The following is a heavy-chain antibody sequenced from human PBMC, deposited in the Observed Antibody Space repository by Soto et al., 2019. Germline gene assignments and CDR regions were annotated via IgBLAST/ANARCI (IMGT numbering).Heavy chain of an antibody. CDR2: IKSKTDGGTT. CDR3: STDSYSDMTVVRLDN. V-gene: IGHV3-15*07. CDR1: GFTFSNAW. Sequence: VGSLRLSCAASGFTFSNAWINWVRQAPGKGLEWVGRIKSKTDGGTTDFAAPVKGRFAISRDDSKNIAYMQMNSLKIEDTAVYYCSTDSYSDMTVVRLDNWGHGTLVTVSS. D-gene: IGHD3-22*01. J-gene: IGHJ4*01.